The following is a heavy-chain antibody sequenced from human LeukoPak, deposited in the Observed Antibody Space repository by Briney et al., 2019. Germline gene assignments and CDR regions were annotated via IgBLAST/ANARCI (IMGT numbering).Heavy chain of an antibody. Sequence: GGSLRLSCAASGFTFSSYAMHWVRQAPGEGLEWVAVISYDGSNKYYADSVKGRFTISRDNSKNTLYLQMNSLRAEDTAVYYCARGDSSSSEYYYYYGMDVWGQGTTVTVSS. D-gene: IGHD6-6*01. CDR3: ARGDSSSSEYYYYYGMDV. J-gene: IGHJ6*02. CDR2: ISYDGSNK. CDR1: GFTFSSYA. V-gene: IGHV3-30-3*01.